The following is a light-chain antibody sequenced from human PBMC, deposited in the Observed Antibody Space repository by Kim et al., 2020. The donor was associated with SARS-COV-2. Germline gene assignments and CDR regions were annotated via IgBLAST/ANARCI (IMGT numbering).Light chain of an antibody. V-gene: IGLV1-44*01. Sequence: RVTITCSGSNSNIGSNAVYWYRQFPGTAPTLLIFTSNQRPSGVPDRFSGSKSGTSASLAISGLQSDDEADYYCSSWDDSLNGRVFGGGTKLTVL. CDR2: TSN. J-gene: IGLJ2*01. CDR1: NSNIGSNA. CDR3: SSWDDSLNGRV.